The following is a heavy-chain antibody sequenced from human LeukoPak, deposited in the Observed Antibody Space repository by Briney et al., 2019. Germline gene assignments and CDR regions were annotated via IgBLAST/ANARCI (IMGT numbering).Heavy chain of an antibody. Sequence: SETLSLTCTVSGGSISSYYWSWIRQPPGKGLEWIGYIYYSGTTNYNPSLKSRVTISVDTSKNQFSLKLSSVTAADTADYCARGVYIAAAQYAYWGQGTLVTVSS. CDR1: GGSISSYY. CDR3: ARGVYIAAAQYAY. J-gene: IGHJ4*02. D-gene: IGHD6-13*01. CDR2: IYYSGTT. V-gene: IGHV4-59*01.